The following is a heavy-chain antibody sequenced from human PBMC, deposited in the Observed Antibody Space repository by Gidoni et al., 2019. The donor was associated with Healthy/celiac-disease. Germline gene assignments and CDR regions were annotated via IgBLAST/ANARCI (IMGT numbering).Heavy chain of an antibody. D-gene: IGHD5-18*01. Sequence: QVQLVDSGGGLVKPGGSLRLSCAASGFTFIYYYMSWIRQAPGQGLEWVSYINSRGSSTYYADSVKGRFTISRDNAKNSLYLQMNSLRVEDTAIYDCARSRIQLAQWGQGTLVTVSS. CDR3: ARSRIQLAQ. J-gene: IGHJ4*02. CDR1: GFTFIYYY. V-gene: IGHV3-11*01. CDR2: INSRGSST.